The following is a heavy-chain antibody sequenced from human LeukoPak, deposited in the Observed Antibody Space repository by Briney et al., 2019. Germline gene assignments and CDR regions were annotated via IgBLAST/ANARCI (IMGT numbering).Heavy chain of an antibody. CDR3: AMGGMITFGGVIVEN. J-gene: IGHJ4*02. D-gene: IGHD3-16*02. Sequence: PSETLSLTCTVSGGSISSGSYYWSWIRQPAGKGLEWIGRIYPSGSTNYNPSLKSRVTISVDTSKNQFSLKLSSVTAADTAVYYCAMGGMITFGGVIVENWGQGTLVTVSS. CDR1: GGSISSGSYY. V-gene: IGHV4-61*02. CDR2: IYPSGST.